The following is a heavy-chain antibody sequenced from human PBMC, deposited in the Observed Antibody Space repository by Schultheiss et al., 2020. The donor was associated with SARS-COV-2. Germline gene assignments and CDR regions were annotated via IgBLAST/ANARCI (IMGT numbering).Heavy chain of an antibody. Sequence: GGSLRLSCAASGFTFSSYSMNWVRQAPGKGLEWVAVIWYDGSNKYYADSVKGRFTISRDNSKNTLYLQMNSLRAEDTAVYYCAKDRSSWYLGGLDYWGQGTLVTVSS. CDR1: GFTFSSYS. D-gene: IGHD6-13*01. CDR3: AKDRSSWYLGGLDY. CDR2: IWYDGSNK. V-gene: IGHV3-33*06. J-gene: IGHJ4*02.